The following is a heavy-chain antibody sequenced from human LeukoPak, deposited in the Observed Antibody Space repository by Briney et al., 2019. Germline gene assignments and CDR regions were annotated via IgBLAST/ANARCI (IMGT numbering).Heavy chain of an antibody. CDR2: IPYDGSNK. D-gene: IGHD3-10*01. Sequence: PGRSLRLSCAASGFTFSSYAMHWVRQAPGKGLERVAVIPYDGSNKYYADSVKGRFTISRDNSKNTLYLQMNSLRAEDTAVYYCARVPSLWFGENYYFDYWGQGTLVTVSS. V-gene: IGHV3-30-3*01. CDR3: ARVPSLWFGENYYFDY. CDR1: GFTFSSYA. J-gene: IGHJ4*02.